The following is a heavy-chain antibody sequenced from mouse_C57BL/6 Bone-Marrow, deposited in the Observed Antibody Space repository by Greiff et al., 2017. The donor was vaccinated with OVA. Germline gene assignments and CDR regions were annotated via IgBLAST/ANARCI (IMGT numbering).Heavy chain of an antibody. CDR3: AGWGLCRDY. CDR2: IYPGDGDT. CDR1: GYAFSSSW. Sequence: QVQLQQSGPELVKPGASVKISCKASGYAFSSSWMNWVKQRPGKGLEWIGRIYPGDGDTNYNGKFKGKATLTADKSSSTAYMQLSSLTSEDSAVYFCAGWGLCRDYGGQGTTLTVSA. V-gene: IGHV1-82*01. J-gene: IGHJ2*01. D-gene: IGHD2-3*01.